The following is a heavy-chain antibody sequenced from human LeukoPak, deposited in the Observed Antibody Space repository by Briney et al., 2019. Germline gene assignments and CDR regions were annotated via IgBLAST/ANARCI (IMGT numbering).Heavy chain of an antibody. J-gene: IGHJ4*02. CDR3: ANDLPGRVWFDF. V-gene: IGHV3-23*01. D-gene: IGHD3-16*01. CDR2: ISGSGHST. Sequence: GSLRLSCAASGFTSGFTFSNHAMSWVRRAPGKGLEWVSSISGSGHSTYYADSVKGRFTVSRDNSKNTLYLQMNSLKVEDTAVYHCANDLPGRVWFDFWGQGTLVSVSS. CDR1: GFTFSNHA.